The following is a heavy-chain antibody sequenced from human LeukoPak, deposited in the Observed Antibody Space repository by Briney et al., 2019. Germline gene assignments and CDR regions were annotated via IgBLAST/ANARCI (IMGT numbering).Heavy chain of an antibody. CDR1: GFTLSSYW. J-gene: IGHJ4*02. D-gene: IGHD5-18*01. CDR3: ARVDTDVLTGFDY. V-gene: IGHV3-7*03. Sequence: GGSLRLSCEASGFTLSSYWMSWVRQAPGKGLEWVANIKQDGSVKNYVDSVKGRFTSSRDNAKNSLYLQMNSLRAEDTAVYYCARVDTDVLTGFDYWGQGTLVTVSS. CDR2: IKQDGSVK.